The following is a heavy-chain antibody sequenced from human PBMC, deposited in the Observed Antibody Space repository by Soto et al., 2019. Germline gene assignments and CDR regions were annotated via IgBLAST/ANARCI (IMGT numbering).Heavy chain of an antibody. V-gene: IGHV4-59*01. CDR1: GDSTSNYY. CDR3: ACLRGKRGSQIDY. D-gene: IGHD2-15*01. CDR2: ISYSGNT. Sequence: PSETLSLTCIISGDSTSNYYWSWIRQSPGKGLEWIGYISYSGNTNYNPSLKSRVTISVDTSKDQLSLKVTSVTAADTAMYYCACLRGKRGSQIDYWGQGTQVPVSP. J-gene: IGHJ4*02.